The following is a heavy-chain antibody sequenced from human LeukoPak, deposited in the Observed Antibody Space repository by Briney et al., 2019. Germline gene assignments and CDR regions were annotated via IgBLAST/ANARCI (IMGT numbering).Heavy chain of an antibody. D-gene: IGHD3-22*01. V-gene: IGHV1-69*13. J-gene: IGHJ4*02. CDR1: GGTFSSYA. CDR3: ARAPLDSSGYYYGYYFDY. Sequence: GASVKVSCKASGGTFSSYAISWVRQAPGQGLEWMGGIIPIFGTANYAQKFQGRVTITADESTSTAYMELSSLRSEDMAVYYCARAPLDSSGYYYGYYFDYWGQGTLVTVSS. CDR2: IIPIFGTA.